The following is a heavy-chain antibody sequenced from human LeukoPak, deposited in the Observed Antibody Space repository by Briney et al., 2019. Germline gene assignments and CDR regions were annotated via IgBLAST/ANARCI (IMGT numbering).Heavy chain of an antibody. CDR1: GFTVSSNY. CDR2: IYSGGST. D-gene: IGHD1-26*01. V-gene: IGHV3-53*01. J-gene: IGHJ4*01. CDR3: ARTPISGIYSGVFDF. Sequence: GRSLRLSCAASGFTVSSNYMSWVRQAPGKGLEWVSVIYSGGSTYYADSVKCRFTISRDNSKNTLYLEMNNLRAEDTAVYYCARTPISGIYSGVFDFWGQGTLVTVSS.